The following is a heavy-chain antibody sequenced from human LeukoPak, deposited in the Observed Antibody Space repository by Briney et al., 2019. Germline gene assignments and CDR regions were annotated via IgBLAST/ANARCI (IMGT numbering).Heavy chain of an antibody. Sequence: SETLFLTCTVSGGSISPHYWSWIRQPPGKGLEWIGYIYYSGSTNYNPSLKSRVTISIDMSKNQFSLKLSSVTAADTAVYHCARHYNLAFDYWGQGTLVTVSS. CDR2: IYYSGST. J-gene: IGHJ4*02. CDR3: ARHYNLAFDY. V-gene: IGHV4-59*08. D-gene: IGHD1-14*01. CDR1: GGSISPHY.